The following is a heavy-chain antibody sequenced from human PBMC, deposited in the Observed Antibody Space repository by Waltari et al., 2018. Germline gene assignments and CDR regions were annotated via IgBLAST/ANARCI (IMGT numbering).Heavy chain of an antibody. D-gene: IGHD2-2*01. CDR2: INPNLGIV. J-gene: IGHJ5*02. CDR1: GGAFSSYG. CDR3: VRMPAAAPGWFDP. V-gene: IGHV1-69*04. Sequence: QVQLVQSGAEVKKPGSSVNVSCKASGGAFSSYGISWVRQAPGQGLEWMGRINPNLGIVNYAQKVQGRVTMTADKSTSTAYMELSSLRSEDTAEYFCVRMPAAAPGWFDPWGQGTLVTVSS.